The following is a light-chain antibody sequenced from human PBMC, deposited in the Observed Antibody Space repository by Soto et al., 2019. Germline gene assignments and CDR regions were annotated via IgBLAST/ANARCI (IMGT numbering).Light chain of an antibody. Sequence: TQSPATRSLSTGERATLSCRASQSVTDNYLAWYQHKPGQAPRLLIYGASSRATGIPDRFSGSGSGIDFTLTISRLEPEDFAMYYCHQYGRSPRGTFGQGTKVDIK. CDR2: GAS. J-gene: IGKJ1*01. CDR3: HQYGRSPRGT. CDR1: QSVTDNY. V-gene: IGKV3-20*01.